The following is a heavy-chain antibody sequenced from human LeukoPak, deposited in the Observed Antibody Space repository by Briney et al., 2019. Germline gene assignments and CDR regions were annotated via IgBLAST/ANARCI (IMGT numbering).Heavy chain of an antibody. CDR2: ISAYNGNT. V-gene: IGHV1-18*01. Sequence: GASVKVSCKASGYTFTSYGISWVRQAPGQGLEWMGWISAYNGNTNYAQKVQGRVTMTTDTSTSTAYMELRSLRSDDTAVYYCARGVATITLYYYYYYMDVWGKGTTVTVSS. CDR3: ARGVATITLYYYYYYMDV. CDR1: GYTFTSYG. J-gene: IGHJ6*03. D-gene: IGHD5-12*01.